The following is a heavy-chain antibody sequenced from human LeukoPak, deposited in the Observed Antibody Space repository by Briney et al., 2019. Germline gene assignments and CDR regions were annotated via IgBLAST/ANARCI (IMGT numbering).Heavy chain of an antibody. CDR3: ARISLPGIAVDYYYYYGMDV. Sequence: ASVKVSCKASGYTFTGYYMHWVRQAPGQGLEWMGWINPNSGGTNYAQKFQGRVTMTRDTSVSTDYMELSRLRSEDTAVYYCARISLPGIAVDYYYYYGMDVWGQGTTVTVSS. CDR1: GYTFTGYY. V-gene: IGHV1-2*02. J-gene: IGHJ6*02. CDR2: INPNSGGT. D-gene: IGHD6-19*01.